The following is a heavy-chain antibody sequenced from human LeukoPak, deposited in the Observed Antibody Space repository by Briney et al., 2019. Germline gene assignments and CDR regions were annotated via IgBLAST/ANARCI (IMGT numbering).Heavy chain of an antibody. Sequence: ASVKVSCKASGYTFIGYYIHWVRQAPGQGLEWMGWINPNSGGTNYAQKFQGRVTMTRDTSISTAYMELSRLRSEDTAVYYCARTPPGGDVDHWGQGTLVTVSS. CDR3: ARTPPGGDVDH. CDR2: INPNSGGT. CDR1: GYTFIGYY. D-gene: IGHD3-16*01. J-gene: IGHJ4*02. V-gene: IGHV1-2*02.